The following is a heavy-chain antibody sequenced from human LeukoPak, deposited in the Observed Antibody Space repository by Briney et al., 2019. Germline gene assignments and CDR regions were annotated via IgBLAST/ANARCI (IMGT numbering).Heavy chain of an antibody. CDR2: IIPIFGTA. V-gene: IGHV1-69*13. D-gene: IGHD1-1*01. Sequence: ASVKVSCKASGYTFTGYYMHWVRQAPGQGLEWMGGIIPIFGTANYAQKFQGRVTITADESTSTAYMELSSLRSEDTAVYYCARVGRGPDDREDYWGQGTLVTVSS. CDR3: ARVGRGPDDREDY. CDR1: GYTFTGYY. J-gene: IGHJ4*02.